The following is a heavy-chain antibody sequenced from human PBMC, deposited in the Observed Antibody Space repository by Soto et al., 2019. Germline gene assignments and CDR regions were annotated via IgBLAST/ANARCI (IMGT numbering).Heavy chain of an antibody. CDR1: GYSISSSNW. CDR2: MYYSGTT. V-gene: IGHV4-28*01. CDR3: ARREIQGPIDY. Sequence: QVQLQESGPGLVKPSDTLSLTCAVSGYSISSSNWWGWIRQPPGKGLEWIGYMYYSGTTYYNPSHKSRVTMSVDTSKNQFSLKLTSVTAVDTAVYYCARREIQGPIDYWGQGTLVTVSS. J-gene: IGHJ4*02. D-gene: IGHD1-26*01.